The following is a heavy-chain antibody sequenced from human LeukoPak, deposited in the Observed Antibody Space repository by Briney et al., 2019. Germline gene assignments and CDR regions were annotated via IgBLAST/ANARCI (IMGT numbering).Heavy chain of an antibody. D-gene: IGHD5-18*01. Sequence: GGSLRLSCAASGFTFSNYNMHWVRQAPGKGLEWVSYITLSRSTIYYADSVEGRFTISRDNARNSLYLQMNSLRAEDTAVYYCARADWDTAMIDYWGQGTVVTVSS. CDR2: ITLSRSTI. CDR1: GFTFSNYN. CDR3: ARADWDTAMIDY. V-gene: IGHV3-48*01. J-gene: IGHJ4*02.